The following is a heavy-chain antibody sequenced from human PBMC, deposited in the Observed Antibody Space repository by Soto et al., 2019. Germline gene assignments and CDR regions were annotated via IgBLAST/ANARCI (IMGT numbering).Heavy chain of an antibody. J-gene: IGHJ3*02. CDR1: GFTFSSYS. D-gene: IGHD2-2*01. CDR2: IWYDGSNK. Sequence: GGSLRLSCAASGFTFSSYSMHWVRQAPGKGLEWVAVIWYDGSNKYYADSVKGRFTISRDNSKNTLYLQMNSLRAEDTAVYYCARDLLVPAAILSFAFDIWGQGTIVTVSS. CDR3: ARDLLVPAAILSFAFDI. V-gene: IGHV3-33*01.